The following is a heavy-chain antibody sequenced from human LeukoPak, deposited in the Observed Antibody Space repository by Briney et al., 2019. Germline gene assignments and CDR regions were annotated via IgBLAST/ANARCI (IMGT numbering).Heavy chain of an antibody. CDR3: ARDSEHSSSFAFDI. Sequence: GESLKISCAASGFTFRSHWMGWVRQAPGKGLEWVANINQDGSEKHYVDYVKGRFTISRDNAKNSLYLQMNSLRAEDTAMYYCARDSEHSSSFAFDIWGQGTMVTVSS. V-gene: IGHV3-7*01. D-gene: IGHD6-13*01. CDR2: INQDGSEK. CDR1: GFTFRSHW. J-gene: IGHJ3*02.